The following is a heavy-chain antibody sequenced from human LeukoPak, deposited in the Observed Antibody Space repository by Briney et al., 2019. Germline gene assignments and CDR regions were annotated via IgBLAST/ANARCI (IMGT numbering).Heavy chain of an antibody. CDR1: VGTFGIYA. D-gene: IGHD3-9*01. Sequence: SVKVSCKASVGTFGIYAISSVRQAPGQGLEWMGGIIPIFGTANDAQTFQGRGTITTDESTSTAYMELSSLRSEDTAVYYCASAGWLTAAPYFVYWGQGTPVTVSS. CDR2: IIPIFGTA. J-gene: IGHJ4*02. CDR3: ASAGWLTAAPYFVY. V-gene: IGHV1-69*05.